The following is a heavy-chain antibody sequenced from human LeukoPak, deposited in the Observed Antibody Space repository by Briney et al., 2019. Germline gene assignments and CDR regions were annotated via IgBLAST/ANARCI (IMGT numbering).Heavy chain of an antibody. V-gene: IGHV3-53*01. D-gene: IGHD4-17*01. CDR3: ARGATVVNAFDI. J-gene: IGHJ3*02. CDR2: IYSGGST. Sequence: GGSLRLSCAASRFTHSSNYMIWVPQAPGKGLEWVSVIYSGGSTYYADSVKGRFTISRDNSKNTLYLQMNSLRAEDTAVYYCARGATVVNAFDIWGQGTRVTVSS. CDR1: RFTHSSNY.